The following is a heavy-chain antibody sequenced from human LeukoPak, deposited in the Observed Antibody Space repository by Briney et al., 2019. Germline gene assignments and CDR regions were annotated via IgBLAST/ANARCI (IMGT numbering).Heavy chain of an antibody. CDR3: ARDMGLAYIVVVTLPDY. D-gene: IGHD3-22*01. V-gene: IGHV1-2*02. CDR2: INPNSGGT. CDR1: GYTFTGYY. J-gene: IGHJ4*02. Sequence: ASVKVSCKASGYTFTGYYMHWVRQAPGQGLEWMGWINPNSGGTNYAQKFQGRVTMTRDTSISTAYMELSRLRSDDTAVYYCARDMGLAYIVVVTLPDYWGQGTLVNVSS.